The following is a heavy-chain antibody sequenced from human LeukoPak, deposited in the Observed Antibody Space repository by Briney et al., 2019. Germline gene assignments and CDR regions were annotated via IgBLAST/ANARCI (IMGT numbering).Heavy chain of an antibody. CDR2: NYTSGGT. Sequence: PSETLSLTCTVSGGSFRSYYGSWLRQPAGKGLECIGRNYTSGGTNYNPTLKDRVTMSVDTPKNQFTLKLSSVTAADTAVYYCARDKKVRGYDGMDVWGQGTTVTVSS. CDR3: ARDKKVRGYDGMDV. D-gene: IGHD3-10*01. J-gene: IGHJ6*02. CDR1: GGSFRSYY. V-gene: IGHV4-4*07.